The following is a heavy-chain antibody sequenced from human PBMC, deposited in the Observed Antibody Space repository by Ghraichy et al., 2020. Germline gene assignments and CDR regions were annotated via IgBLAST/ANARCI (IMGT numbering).Heavy chain of an antibody. CDR2: FDPEDGET. V-gene: IGHV1-24*01. D-gene: IGHD6-19*01. J-gene: IGHJ4*02. CDR1: GYTLTELS. Sequence: ASVKVSCKVSGYTLTELSMHWVRQAPGKGLEWMGGFDPEDGETIYAQKFQGRVTMTEDTSTDTAYMELSSLRSEDTAVYYCAPCIAVAGTGTRKNPVDRFDEALNYWGQGTLVTVSS. CDR3: APCIAVAGTGTRKNPVDRFDEALNY.